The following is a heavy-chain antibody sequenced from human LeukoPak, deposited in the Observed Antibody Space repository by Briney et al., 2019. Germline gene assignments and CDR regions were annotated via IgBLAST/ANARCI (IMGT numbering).Heavy chain of an antibody. CDR2: VYTSGTT. V-gene: IGHV4-61*02. D-gene: IGHD3-22*01. CDR1: SASISSGSLY. CDR3: ARSPDYDSTGYDY. Sequence: SQTLSPTFTVSSASISSGSLYWNWIRQPAGKGLEWIGRVYTSGTTNYNPSLESRVTISVDSSRNHFSLKLSSVTAADTAVYYCARSPDYDSTGYDYWGQGTLVTVSS. J-gene: IGHJ4*02.